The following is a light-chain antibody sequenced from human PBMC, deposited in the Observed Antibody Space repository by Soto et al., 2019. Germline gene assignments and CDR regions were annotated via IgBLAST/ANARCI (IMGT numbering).Light chain of an antibody. CDR1: QSIRYY. J-gene: IGKJ2*01. CDR3: QQSYSTPQNT. Sequence: DIQMTQSPSSLSASVGDRVTITCRASQSIRYYLNWYQQKPGKAPQLLIYAASSFQSGVPSRFSGSGSGTDFTLTISSLQPEDFATYYCQQSYSTPQNTFGQGTKLEIK. V-gene: IGKV1-39*01. CDR2: AAS.